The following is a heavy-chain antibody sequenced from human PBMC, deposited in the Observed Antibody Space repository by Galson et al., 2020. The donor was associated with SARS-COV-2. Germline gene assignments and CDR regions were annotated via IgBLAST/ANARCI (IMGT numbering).Heavy chain of an antibody. Sequence: SETLSLTCAVSGGSISSSNWWSWVRQPPGKGLEWIGEIYHSGSTNYNPSLKSRVTISVDRSKNQFSLKLSSVTAADTAVYYCARGWSSGWRPTSDYFYGMDVWGQGTTVTVSS. CDR1: GGSISSSNW. D-gene: IGHD6-19*01. J-gene: IGHJ6*02. V-gene: IGHV4-4*02. CDR3: ARGWSSGWRPTSDYFYGMDV. CDR2: IYHSGST.